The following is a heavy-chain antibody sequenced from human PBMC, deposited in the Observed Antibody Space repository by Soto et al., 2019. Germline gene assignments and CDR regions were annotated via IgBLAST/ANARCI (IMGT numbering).Heavy chain of an antibody. V-gene: IGHV4-39*01. CDR1: GGSITSRNYY. CDR3: ASLQVPCNFDH. CDR2: IYYSGET. J-gene: IGHJ4*02. Sequence: QLQLQESGPGLMKPSETLSLTCTVSGGSITSRNYYWAWVRHPPGKALEWIGNIYYSGETSYHSSFRSRLTVSVDTTKNQFSLKLRSLTAADTAIYYGASLQVPCNFDHWGQGTLVTVSS. D-gene: IGHD1-1*01.